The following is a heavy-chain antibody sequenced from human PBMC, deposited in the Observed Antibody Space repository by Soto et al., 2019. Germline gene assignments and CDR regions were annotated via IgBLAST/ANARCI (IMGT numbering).Heavy chain of an antibody. CDR2: ISSDGSST. CDR3: ARVRSCSDNSCYSWFDY. V-gene: IGHV3-74*01. CDR1: GFTFSNYW. D-gene: IGHD2-15*01. Sequence: EVELVESGGGLVQPGGSLRLSCVASGFTFSNYWMHWVRQAPGKGLEWVSRISSDGSSTTYADSVKGRFTISRDKAENSLHLQMNSLRAEDTAVYYCARVRSCSDNSCYSWFDYWGQGTLVTVSS. J-gene: IGHJ4*02.